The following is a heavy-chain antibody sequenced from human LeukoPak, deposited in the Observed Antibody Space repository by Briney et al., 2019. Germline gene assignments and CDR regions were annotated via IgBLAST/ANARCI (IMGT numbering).Heavy chain of an antibody. CDR2: IKQDGSEK. V-gene: IGHV3-7*01. J-gene: IGHJ6*03. D-gene: IGHD6-13*01. CDR3: ARVSVWQQLGISYYYYMDV. Sequence: QAGGSLRLSCAASGFTLSNYWMSWVRQAPGKGLEWVANIKQDGSEKYYVDPVKGRFTISRDNAKNSLYLQMNSLRAEDTAVYYCARVSVWQQLGISYYYYMDVWGKGTTVTVSS. CDR1: GFTLSNYW.